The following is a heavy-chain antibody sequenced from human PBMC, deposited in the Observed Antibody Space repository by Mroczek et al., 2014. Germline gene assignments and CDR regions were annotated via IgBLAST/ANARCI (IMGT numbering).Heavy chain of an antibody. CDR3: ARDRSSTSSHNWFDP. Sequence: QVQLQESGPGLVKPSETLSLTCTVSGGSISSYYWSWIRQPAGKGLGWIGRIYTSGSTNYNPSLKSRVTMSVDTSKNQFSLKLSSVTAADTAVYYCARDRSSTSSHNWFDPGAREPWSPSPQ. CDR1: GGSISSYY. V-gene: IGHV4-4*07. J-gene: IGHJ5*02. D-gene: IGHD2-2*01. CDR2: IYTSGST.